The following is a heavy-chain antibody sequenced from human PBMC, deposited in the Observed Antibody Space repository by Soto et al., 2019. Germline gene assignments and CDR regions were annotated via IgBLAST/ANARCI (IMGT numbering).Heavy chain of an antibody. Sequence: PSETLSLTCAVYGGSFSGYYWSWIRQHPGKGLEWIGYIYYSGSTYYNPSLKSRVTISVDTSKNQFSLKLSSVTAADTAVYYCARDTHMRVVGDFSYWGQGTLVTVSS. CDR3: ARDTHMRVVGDFSY. CDR1: GGSFSGYY. D-gene: IGHD3-22*01. CDR2: IYYSGST. V-gene: IGHV4-31*11. J-gene: IGHJ4*02.